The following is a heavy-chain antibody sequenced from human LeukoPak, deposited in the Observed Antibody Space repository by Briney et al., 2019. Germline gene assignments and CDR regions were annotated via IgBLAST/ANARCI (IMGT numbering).Heavy chain of an antibody. CDR1: GGSFSGYY. J-gene: IGHJ5*02. CDR2: INHSGST. V-gene: IGHV4-34*01. Sequence: PSETLSLTCAVYGGSFSGYYWSWIRQPPGKGLEWIGEINHSGSTNYNPSLKSRVTISVDTSKNQFSLKLSSVTAADTAVYYCARGQCGGDRYSTNWFDPWGQGTLVTVSS. CDR3: ARGQCGGDRYSTNWFDP. D-gene: IGHD2-21*02.